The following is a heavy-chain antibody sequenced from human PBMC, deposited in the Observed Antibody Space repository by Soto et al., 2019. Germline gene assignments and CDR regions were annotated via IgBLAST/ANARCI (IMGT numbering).Heavy chain of an antibody. D-gene: IGHD1-20*01. J-gene: IGHJ3*02. V-gene: IGHV3-53*01. CDR1: GFTVSSNY. CDR2: IYGSGST. CDR3: ARANNFCSGLYDAFDI. Sequence: PGGSLRLSCAASGFTVSSNYMTWVRQAPGKGLEWVSIIYGSGSTYHADSVKGRFTISRDNSKNTLYLQMNSLRAEDTAIYYCARANNFCSGLYDAFDIWGQGTLVTVS.